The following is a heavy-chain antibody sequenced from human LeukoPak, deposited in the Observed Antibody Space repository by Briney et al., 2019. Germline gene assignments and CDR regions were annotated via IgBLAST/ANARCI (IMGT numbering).Heavy chain of an antibody. CDR1: GGSISSSGYY. CDR2: IDYSGST. CDR3: ARDKGHFDVDY. J-gene: IGHJ4*02. V-gene: IGHV4-39*07. Sequence: SETLSLTCTVSGGSISSSGYYWGWIRQPPGKGLEWMGSIDYSGSTYIPSLKSRLTISLDTSKNQFSLKLSSVTAAVTAVYYCARDKGHFDVDYWGQGTLVTVSS. D-gene: IGHD3-9*01.